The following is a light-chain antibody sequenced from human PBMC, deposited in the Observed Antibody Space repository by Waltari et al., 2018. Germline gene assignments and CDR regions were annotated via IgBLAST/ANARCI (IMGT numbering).Light chain of an antibody. CDR3: MQHKALPLT. V-gene: IGKV2-40*01. CDR1: QSLLHTDGYTY. Sequence: EIVMTQTPLSLPVTPGEPASISCRSSQSLLHTDGYTYLDWYLQKPGQSPQLLIYGGSNRASGVPDRFSGSGSGTDFTLKISKVEAEDVGVYYCMQHKALPLTFGGGTKVEIK. J-gene: IGKJ4*01. CDR2: GGS.